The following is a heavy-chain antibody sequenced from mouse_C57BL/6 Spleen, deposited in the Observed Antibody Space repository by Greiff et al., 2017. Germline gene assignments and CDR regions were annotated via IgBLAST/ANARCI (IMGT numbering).Heavy chain of an antibody. Sequence: QVQLQQPGAELVKPGASVKLSCKASGYTFTSYWMHWVKQRPGQGLEWIGMIHPNSGSTNYNEKFKGKATLTVDTSSSTAYMQLSSLTSEDSAVYYCARFGSSGYVSYWGQGTTLTVSS. D-gene: IGHD3-2*02. J-gene: IGHJ2*01. V-gene: IGHV1-64*01. CDR2: IHPNSGST. CDR1: GYTFTSYW. CDR3: ARFGSSGYVSY.